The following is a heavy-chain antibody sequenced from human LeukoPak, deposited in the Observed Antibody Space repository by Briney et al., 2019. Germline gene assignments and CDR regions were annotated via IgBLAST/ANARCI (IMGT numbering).Heavy chain of an antibody. Sequence: GGSLRLSCAASGFTFRSYEMNWVRQAPGKGLEWVSYISSSGTIYYADSVKGRFTISRDNAKNSLYLQMNSLRAEDTAVYYCARDHLDTSAGTYYYYMDVWGKGTTVTISS. J-gene: IGHJ6*03. V-gene: IGHV3-48*03. D-gene: IGHD3-10*01. CDR1: GFTFRSYE. CDR3: ARDHLDTSAGTYYYYMDV. CDR2: ISSSGTI.